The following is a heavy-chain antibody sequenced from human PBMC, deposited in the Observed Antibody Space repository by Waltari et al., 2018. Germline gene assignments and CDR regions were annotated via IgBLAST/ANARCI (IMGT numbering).Heavy chain of an antibody. Sequence: EVQLVESGGGLVQPGGSLRLSCAASGFPFSSYSMNWVRQAPGKGLEWVSYISSSSSTIYYADSVKGRFTISRDNAKNSLYLQMNSLRAEDTAVYYCASWGIAVAGPGDYWGQGTLVTVSS. V-gene: IGHV3-48*01. CDR3: ASWGIAVAGPGDY. D-gene: IGHD6-19*01. J-gene: IGHJ4*02. CDR1: GFPFSSYS. CDR2: ISSSSSTI.